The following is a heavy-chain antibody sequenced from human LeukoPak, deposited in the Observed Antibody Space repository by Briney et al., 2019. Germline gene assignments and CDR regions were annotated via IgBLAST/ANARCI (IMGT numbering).Heavy chain of an antibody. J-gene: IGHJ5*02. CDR1: GFTFNNFA. CDR3: AKSIGPWIAAAVEVCFDP. Sequence: GGSLTLSCEASGFTFNNFAMSWVRQAPGTGLEWVSAISGSAGSTYYADSVKGRFTISRDNSKNTLYLQMNSLRAEDTAVYYCAKSIGPWIAAAVEVCFDPWGQGTLVTVSS. D-gene: IGHD6-13*01. CDR2: ISGSAGST. V-gene: IGHV3-23*01.